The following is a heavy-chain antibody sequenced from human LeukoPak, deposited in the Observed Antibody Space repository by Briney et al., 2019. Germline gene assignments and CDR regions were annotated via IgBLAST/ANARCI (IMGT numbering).Heavy chain of an antibody. D-gene: IGHD5-12*01. V-gene: IGHV3-7*01. CDR1: GFTFNRYW. CDR2: IKQDGSAK. J-gene: IGHJ4*02. CDR3: ARVEASGYDYGAFDY. Sequence: HPGGSLRLSCAASGFTFNRYWMSWVRQAPGKEPQWVANIKQDGSAKYYVDSVKGRFTISRDNAKNSLYLQMNSLRAEDTAVYYCARVEASGYDYGAFDYWGQGTLVTVSS.